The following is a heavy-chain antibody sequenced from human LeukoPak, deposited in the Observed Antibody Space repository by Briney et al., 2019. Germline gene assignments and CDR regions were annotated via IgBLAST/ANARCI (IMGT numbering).Heavy chain of an antibody. CDR2: IYHSGST. CDR1: GYSISSGYY. J-gene: IGHJ4*02. D-gene: IGHD1-26*01. Sequence: SETLSLTCTVSGYSISSGYYWGWIRQPPGKGLEWIGSIYHSGSTYYNPSLKSRVTISVDTSKNQFSLKLSSVTAADTAVYYCAREITSYSNFDYWGQGTLVTVSS. V-gene: IGHV4-38-2*02. CDR3: AREITSYSNFDY.